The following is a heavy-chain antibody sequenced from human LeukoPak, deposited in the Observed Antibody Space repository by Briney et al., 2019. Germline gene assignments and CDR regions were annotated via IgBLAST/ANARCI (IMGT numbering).Heavy chain of an antibody. D-gene: IGHD2/OR15-2a*01. CDR1: GYTFTSYD. Sequence: ASVNVSCKASGYTFTSYDINWVRQATGQGLEWMGWMNPNSGNKGYAQKFQGRVTMTRNTSISTAYMELSSLRSEDTAVYYCARTLSYYYYMDVWGKGTTVTVSS. CDR2: MNPNSGNK. J-gene: IGHJ6*03. V-gene: IGHV1-8*01. CDR3: ARTLSYYYYMDV.